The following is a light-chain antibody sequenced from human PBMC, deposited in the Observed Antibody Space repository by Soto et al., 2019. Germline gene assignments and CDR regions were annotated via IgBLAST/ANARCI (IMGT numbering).Light chain of an antibody. CDR2: GAS. J-gene: IGKJ5*01. CDR3: QQYGSSPPQIT. CDR1: QSVSSSY. V-gene: IGKV3-20*01. Sequence: EIVLTQSPGTLSLSPGERATLSCRASQSVSSSYLAWCQQKPGQAPRLLIYGASSRATGIPDRFSGSGSGTDFTLTISRLEPEDFAVYYCQQYGSSPPQITFGQGTRLEIK.